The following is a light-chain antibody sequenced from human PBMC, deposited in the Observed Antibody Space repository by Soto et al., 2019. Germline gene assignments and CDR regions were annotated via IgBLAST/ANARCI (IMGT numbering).Light chain of an antibody. J-gene: IGKJ3*01. CDR2: AS. Sequence: EIVLTQSPGTLSLSPGERATLSCRASQSVSDMYLAWYQHKPGQAPRLLIYASNRATGIPDRCSGSGSGTDFTLTINRLEPEDFAVYYCQHYGTSALFGPGTKVEIK. V-gene: IGKV3-20*01. CDR1: QSVSDMY. CDR3: QHYGTSAL.